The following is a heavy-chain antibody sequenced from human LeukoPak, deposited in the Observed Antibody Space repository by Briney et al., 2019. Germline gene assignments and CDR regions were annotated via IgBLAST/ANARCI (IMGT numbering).Heavy chain of an antibody. V-gene: IGHV1-2*02. CDR1: GYNFIDYS. D-gene: IGHD6-6*01. J-gene: IGHJ4*01. CDR2: INPNSGGT. Sequence: ASVKVSCKASGYNFIDYSIHWVRQAPGQGLEWMGWINPNSGGTNYAQKFQGRVTMTRDTSISTAYMELSRLRSDDTAVYYCARERQLALFDYWGQGTLVTVSS. CDR3: ARERQLALFDY.